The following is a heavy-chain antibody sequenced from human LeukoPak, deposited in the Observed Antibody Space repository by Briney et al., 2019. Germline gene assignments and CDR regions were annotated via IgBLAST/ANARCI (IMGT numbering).Heavy chain of an antibody. Sequence: HPGGSLRLSCAASGFIFSSYWMSWVRQAPGKGLEWMANIKQDGSDKYYVDSVKGRFTISRDNAKNTLYLQMNSLRAEDTAVYYCARDGSGYYYDYFDYWGQGTLVTVSS. CDR1: GFIFSSYW. D-gene: IGHD3-22*01. CDR3: ARDGSGYYYDYFDY. J-gene: IGHJ4*02. V-gene: IGHV3-7*01. CDR2: IKQDGSDK.